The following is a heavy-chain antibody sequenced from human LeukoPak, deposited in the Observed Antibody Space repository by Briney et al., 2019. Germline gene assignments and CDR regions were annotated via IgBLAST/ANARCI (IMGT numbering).Heavy chain of an antibody. J-gene: IGHJ5*02. CDR1: GFTFSSYG. D-gene: IGHD6-13*01. CDR2: IWYDGSNK. V-gene: IGHV3-33*01. Sequence: GGSLRLSCAASGFTFSSYGMHWVRQAPGKGLEWVAVIWYDGSNKYYADSVKGRSTISRDNSKNTLYLQMNSLRAEDTAVYYCAQKGPGIAAFFDPWGQGTLVTVSS. CDR3: AQKGPGIAAFFDP.